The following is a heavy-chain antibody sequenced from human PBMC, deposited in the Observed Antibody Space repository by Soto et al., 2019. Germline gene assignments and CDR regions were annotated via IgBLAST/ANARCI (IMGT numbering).Heavy chain of an antibody. Sequence: TLSLSCALSGYSISNGYYWGWIRQPPGKGLEWIGSIYHSGSTYYNPSLKSRVTISVDTSKNQFSLKLSSVTDADTAMYYCARDYYDPDIVVVPAAIGYWGQGTLVTVSS. V-gene: IGHV4-38-2*02. CDR2: IYHSGST. J-gene: IGHJ4*02. CDR3: ARDYYDPDIVVVPAAIGY. CDR1: GYSISNGYY. D-gene: IGHD2-2*02.